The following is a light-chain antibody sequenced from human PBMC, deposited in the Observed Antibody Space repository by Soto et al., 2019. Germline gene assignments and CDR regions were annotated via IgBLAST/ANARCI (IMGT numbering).Light chain of an antibody. V-gene: IGKV3-15*01. CDR2: GAS. J-gene: IGKJ1*01. Sequence: EIVMTQSPATLCVSPGERATLSCRASQSVSSNLAWYQQKPGQAPRLLIYGASTRATGIPARFSGSGSGTEFTLTISSLQSEDFAVYYCQRHGATFGQGTKVDI. CDR1: QSVSSN. CDR3: QRHGAT.